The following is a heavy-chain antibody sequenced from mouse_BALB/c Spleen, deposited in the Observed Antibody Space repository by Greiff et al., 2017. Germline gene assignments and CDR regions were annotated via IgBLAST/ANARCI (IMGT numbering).Heavy chain of an antibody. J-gene: IGHJ3*01. Sequence: EVMLVESGGGLVKPGGSLKLSCAASGFTFSSYAMSWVRQSPEKRLEWVAEISSGGSYTYYPDTVTGRFTISRDNAKNTLYLEMSSLRSEDTAMYYCAREDYGNLFAYWGQGTLVTVSA. D-gene: IGHD2-1*01. V-gene: IGHV5-9-4*01. CDR1: GFTFSSYA. CDR2: ISSGGSYT. CDR3: AREDYGNLFAY.